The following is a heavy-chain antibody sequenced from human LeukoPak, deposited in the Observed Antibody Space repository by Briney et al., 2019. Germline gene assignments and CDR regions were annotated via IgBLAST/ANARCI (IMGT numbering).Heavy chain of an antibody. J-gene: IGHJ5*02. CDR2: INHSGST. D-gene: IGHD2-2*01. CDR1: GGSFSGYY. Sequence: SETLSLTCSVYGGSFSGYYWSWIRQPPGKGLEWIGEINHSGSTNYNPSLKSRVSISLDTSKNQFSLKLSSVTAVDTAVYYCARERITSNQGFDPWGQGTLVTVSS. CDR3: ARERITSNQGFDP. V-gene: IGHV4-34*01.